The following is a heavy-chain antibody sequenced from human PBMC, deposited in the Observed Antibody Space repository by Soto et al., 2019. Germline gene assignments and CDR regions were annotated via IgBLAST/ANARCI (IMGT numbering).Heavy chain of an antibody. D-gene: IGHD3-3*01. CDR2: IWYDGSNK. CDR1: GFTFSSYG. V-gene: IGHV3-33*01. Sequence: QVQLVESGGGVVQPGRSLRLSCAASGFTFSSYGMHWVRQAPGKGLEWVAVIWYDGSNKYYADSVKGRFTISRDNSKTTLYLQMNSLRAEDTAVYYCARDFGRALDYWGQGTLVTVSS. CDR3: ARDFGRALDY. J-gene: IGHJ4*02.